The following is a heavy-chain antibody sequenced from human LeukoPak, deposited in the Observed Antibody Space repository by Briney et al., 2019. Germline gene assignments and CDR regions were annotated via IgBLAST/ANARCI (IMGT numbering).Heavy chain of an antibody. CDR3: VRLGWAPRRLRYFSYYFDY. Sequence: GRSLRLSCAASGFTFSSYAMSWVRQAPGKGLEWVSAISGSGGSTYYADSVKGRFTISRDNSKNTLYLQMDSLRAEDTAVYYCVRLGWAPRRLRYFSYYFDYWGQGTLVTVSS. CDR2: ISGSGGST. V-gene: IGHV3-23*01. J-gene: IGHJ4*02. D-gene: IGHD3-9*01. CDR1: GFTFSSYA.